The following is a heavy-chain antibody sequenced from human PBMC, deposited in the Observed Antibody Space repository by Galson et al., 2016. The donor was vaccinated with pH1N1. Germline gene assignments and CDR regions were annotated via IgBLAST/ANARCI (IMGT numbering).Heavy chain of an antibody. D-gene: IGHD6-19*01. Sequence: TLSLTCTVSGGSISSGGYYWSWIRQHPGKGLEWIGYIFYSGSTYYNPSLKSRVTISVDTSKSQFSLKLSSVTAADTAVYYCARGVSVAGTPRLDYWGQGTLVTVSS. V-gene: IGHV4-31*03. CDR1: GGSISSGGYY. CDR2: IFYSGST. J-gene: IGHJ4*02. CDR3: ARGVSVAGTPRLDY.